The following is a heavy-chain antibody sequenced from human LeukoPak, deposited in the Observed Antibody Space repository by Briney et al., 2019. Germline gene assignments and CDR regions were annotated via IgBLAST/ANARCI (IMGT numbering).Heavy chain of an antibody. CDR2: IYYSGST. V-gene: IGHV4-39*01. CDR3: ARPGKTDIFFDY. J-gene: IGHJ4*02. Sequence: SETLSPTCTVSGGSISSSSYYWGWIRQPPGKGLEWIGSIYYSGSTYYNPSLKSRVTISVDTSKNQFSLKLSSVTAADTAVYYCARPGKTDIFFDYWGQGTLVTVSS. CDR1: GGSISSSSYY. D-gene: IGHD3-9*01.